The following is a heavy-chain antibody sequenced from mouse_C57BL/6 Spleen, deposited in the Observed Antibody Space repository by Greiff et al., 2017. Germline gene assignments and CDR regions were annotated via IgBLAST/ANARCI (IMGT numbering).Heavy chain of an antibody. CDR2: IYPGDGDT. Sequence: QVQLKQSGPELVKPGASVKISCKASGYAFSSSWMNWVKQRPGKGLEWIGRIYPGDGDTNYNGKFKGKATLTADKSSSTAYMQLSSLTSEDSAVYFCARDPYYGSSYGYFDVWGTGTTVTVSS. CDR1: GYAFSSSW. V-gene: IGHV1-82*01. CDR3: ARDPYYGSSYGYFDV. J-gene: IGHJ1*03. D-gene: IGHD1-1*01.